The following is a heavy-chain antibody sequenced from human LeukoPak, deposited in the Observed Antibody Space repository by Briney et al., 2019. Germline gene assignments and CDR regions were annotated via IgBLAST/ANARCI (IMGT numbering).Heavy chain of an antibody. CDR1: GFTFSSYS. V-gene: IGHV3-21*01. D-gene: IGHD6-6*01. J-gene: IGHJ4*02. CDR2: ISSSSSYI. CDR3: ARDQSLLTYSSSLDY. Sequence: PGGSLRLSCAASGFTFSSYSMNWVRQAPGRGLEWVSSISSSSSYIYYADSVKGRFTISRDNAKNSLYLQMNSLRAEDTAVYYCARDQSLLTYSSSLDYWGQGTLVTVSS.